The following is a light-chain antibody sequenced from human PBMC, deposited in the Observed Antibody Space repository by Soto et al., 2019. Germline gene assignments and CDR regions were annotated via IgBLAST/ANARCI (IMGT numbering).Light chain of an antibody. CDR3: QQYNNNWT. V-gene: IGKV1-5*03. CDR1: QSISSW. Sequence: DIQMTQSPSTLSASVGDRVTITCPASQSISSWLAWYQQKPGKAPKLLIYKASSLESGVPSRFSGSGSGTEFTLTISSLQPDDSATYYCQQYNNNWTFGQGTKVEIK. CDR2: KAS. J-gene: IGKJ1*01.